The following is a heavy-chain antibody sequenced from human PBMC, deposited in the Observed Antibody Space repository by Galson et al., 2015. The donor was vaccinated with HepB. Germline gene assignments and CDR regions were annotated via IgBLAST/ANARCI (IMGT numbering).Heavy chain of an antibody. J-gene: IGHJ5*02. CDR3: ARGLPITIFGVVMGSNWFDP. CDR1: GYTFTSYD. V-gene: IGHV1-8*01. Sequence: SVKVSCKASGYTFTSYDINWVRQATGQGLEWMGWMNPNSGNTGYAQKFQGRVTMTRNTSISTAYMELSSLRSEDTAVYYCARGLPITIFGVVMGSNWFDPWGQGTLVTVSS. CDR2: MNPNSGNT. D-gene: IGHD3-3*01.